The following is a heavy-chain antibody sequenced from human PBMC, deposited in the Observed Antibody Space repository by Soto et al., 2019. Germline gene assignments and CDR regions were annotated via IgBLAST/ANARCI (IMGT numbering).Heavy chain of an antibody. CDR3: AREGDFWSGTPLHC. V-gene: IGHV3-11*01. CDR2: ISSSGNNI. Sequence: QVQLVESGGGLVKPGGSLRLSCAASGFNFSDYYMSWIRQAPGKGLEWISYISSSGNNIYHADSVKGRFTISRHNAKNSLFLQMSSLRADDAGVYYCAREGDFWSGTPLHCWGQGDLVTVSS. CDR1: GFNFSDYY. J-gene: IGHJ4*01. D-gene: IGHD3-3*01.